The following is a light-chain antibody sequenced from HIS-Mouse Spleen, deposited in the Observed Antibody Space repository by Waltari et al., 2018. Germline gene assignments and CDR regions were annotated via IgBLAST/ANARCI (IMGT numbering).Light chain of an antibody. CDR2: KGS. Sequence: SYELTQPSSVSVSPGQTARITCSGDVLAKKYARWLQQKPGQAPVLVIYKGSEWPSGVAVRFSGSSSGTTVTVAISGAQVEDEADYYGYSAADNSGVFGGGTKLTVL. J-gene: IGLJ2*01. V-gene: IGLV3-27*01. CDR3: YSAADNSGV. CDR1: VLAKKY.